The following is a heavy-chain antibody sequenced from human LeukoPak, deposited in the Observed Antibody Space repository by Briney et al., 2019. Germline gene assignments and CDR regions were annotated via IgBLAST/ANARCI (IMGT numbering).Heavy chain of an antibody. V-gene: IGHV1-24*01. CDR2: FDPEDGET. D-gene: IGHD3-10*01. CDR1: GYTLTELS. J-gene: IGHJ4*02. Sequence: ASVKVSCKVSGYTLTELSMHWVRQAPGKGLEWMGGFDPEDGETIYAQKFQGRVTMTEDTSTDTAYMELSSLRSEDTAVYYCATDLGFREFPHFDYWGQGTLVTVSS. CDR3: ATDLGFREFPHFDY.